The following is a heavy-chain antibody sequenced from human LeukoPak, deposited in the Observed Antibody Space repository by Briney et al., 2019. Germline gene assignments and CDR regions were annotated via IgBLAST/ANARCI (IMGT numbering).Heavy chain of an antibody. D-gene: IGHD3-22*01. Sequence: RASGPTLVNPTQTLTLTCTFPGFSLSTSGMCVSWIRQPPGKALEWLARIDWDDDKYYSTSLKTRLTISKDTSKNQVVLTMTNMDPVDTATYYCARTRYYYDSSGYYGPFDYWGQGTLVTVSS. J-gene: IGHJ4*02. V-gene: IGHV2-70*11. CDR3: ARTRYYYDSSGYYGPFDY. CDR1: GFSLSTSGMC. CDR2: IDWDDDK.